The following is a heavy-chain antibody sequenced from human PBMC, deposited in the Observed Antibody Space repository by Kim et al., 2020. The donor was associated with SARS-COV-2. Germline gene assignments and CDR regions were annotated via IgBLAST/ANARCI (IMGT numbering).Heavy chain of an antibody. CDR2: IYYSGST. CDR1: GGSISSSSYY. CDR3: AREVAVAGTVYYYGMDV. Sequence: SETLSLTCTVSGGSISSSSYYWGWIRQPPGKGLEWIGSIYYSGSTYYNPSLKSRVTISVDTSKNQFSLKLSSVTAADTAVYYCAREVAVAGTVYYYGMDVWGQGTTVTVSS. J-gene: IGHJ6*02. D-gene: IGHD6-19*01. V-gene: IGHV4-39*02.